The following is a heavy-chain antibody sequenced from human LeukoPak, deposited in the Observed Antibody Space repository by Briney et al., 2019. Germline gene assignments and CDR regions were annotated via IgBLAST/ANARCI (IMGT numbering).Heavy chain of an antibody. CDR2: ISTNGGST. J-gene: IGHJ4*02. CDR3: AREGDGSRYYFDY. V-gene: IGHV3-64*04. Sequence: PGGSLRLSCAASGFSFNTYAMHWVRQAPGKGLEYVSAISTNGGSTNYADSVKGRFTISRDNARNSLDLHMSSLGAEDTAVYYCAREGDGSRYYFDYWGQGILVTVSS. CDR1: GFSFNTYA. D-gene: IGHD2-21*01.